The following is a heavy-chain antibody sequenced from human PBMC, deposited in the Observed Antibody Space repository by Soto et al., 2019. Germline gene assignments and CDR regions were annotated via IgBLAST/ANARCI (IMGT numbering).Heavy chain of an antibody. J-gene: IGHJ6*03. CDR1: GGSISSSSYY. CDR3: ARQGDDYIWGSYRQHPPYYYYYVDV. Sequence: PSETLSLTCTVSGGSISSSSYYWGWIRQPPGKGLEWIGSIYYSGSTYYNPSLKSRVTISVDTSKNQFSLKLSSVTAADTAVYYCARQGDDYIWGSYRQHPPYYYYYVDVWGKGTTVTVSS. V-gene: IGHV4-39*01. D-gene: IGHD3-16*02. CDR2: IYYSGST.